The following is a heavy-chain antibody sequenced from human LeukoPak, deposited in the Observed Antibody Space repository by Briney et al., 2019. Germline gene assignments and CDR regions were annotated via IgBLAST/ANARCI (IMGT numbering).Heavy chain of an antibody. CDR3: TRDAAGDSTGDGDYYFDY. D-gene: IGHD6-13*01. CDR2: IRTKPYGETT. CDR1: GFNFGGYG. Sequence: GGSLRLSCTASGFNFGGYGMSWVRQAPGKGLEWEGFIRTKPYGETTEYAASVRGRFTLSRDDSKSIAYLQMNSLKTEDTAVYYCTRDAAGDSTGDGDYYFDYWGQGTLVTVSS. V-gene: IGHV3-49*04. J-gene: IGHJ4*02.